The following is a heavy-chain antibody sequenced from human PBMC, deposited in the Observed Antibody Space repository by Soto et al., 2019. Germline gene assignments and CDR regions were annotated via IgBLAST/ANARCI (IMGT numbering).Heavy chain of an antibody. CDR1: GFTFSSFG. V-gene: IGHV3-33*01. CDR2: IWYDGSKK. CDR3: ARDASYYSLWSGYYPSRNGMDV. D-gene: IGHD3-3*01. Sequence: QVQVVESGGGVVQPGRSLRLSCAASGFTFSSFGMHWVRQAPGKGLEWVSLIWYDGSKKSYGDSVKGRFTISRDNSRNTVYLQMNSLRADYTAVYYCARDASYYSLWSGYYPSRNGMDVWGQGTTVTVSS. J-gene: IGHJ6*02.